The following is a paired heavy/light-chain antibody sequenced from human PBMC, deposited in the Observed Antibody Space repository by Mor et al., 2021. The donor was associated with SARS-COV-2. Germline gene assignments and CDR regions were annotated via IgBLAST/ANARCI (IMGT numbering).Heavy chain of an antibody. J-gene: IGHJ4*02. CDR2: ITWDGGST. D-gene: IGHD3-22*01. Sequence: EVQLVESGGVVVQPGGSLRLSCAASGFTFEDYAMHWVRQVPGKGLEWVSLITWDGGSTYYADSVKGRFTISRDNSKNSLFLLMNSLRPEDTALYYCAKGHVGYYYASSGYFLDYWGQGTLVTVSS. CDR3: AKGHVGYYYASSGYFLDY. CDR1: GFTFEDYA. V-gene: IGHV3-43D*03.
Light chain of an antibody. J-gene: IGKJ4*01. CDR2: GAS. V-gene: IGKV1-9*01. CDR3: QQVKSNLPT. Sequence: IQLTQSPSSLSASVGDRVTLTCRASQGISNYLAWYQQKPGTAPKLLIYGASTLQSGVPSRFSGSGSGTDFTLTISSLQPEDFATYYCQQVKSNLPTFGGGTKVEMK. CDR1: QGISNY.